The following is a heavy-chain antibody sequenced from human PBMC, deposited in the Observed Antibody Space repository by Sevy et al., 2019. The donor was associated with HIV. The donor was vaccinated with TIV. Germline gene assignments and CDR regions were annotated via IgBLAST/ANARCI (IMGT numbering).Heavy chain of an antibody. CDR1: GYTFTNYY. D-gene: IGHD3-16*01. J-gene: IGHJ4*02. V-gene: IGHV1-2*02. CDR3: ARDLIEYQMLTFDY. CDR2: INPNSGAT. Sequence: ASVKVSCKASGYTFTNYYIHWVRQAPGQGLEWMGWINPNSGATNYAQKFQGRVTMNRDTSISTAYMELGRLRSDDTALFYCARDLIEYQMLTFDYWGQGTLVTVSS.